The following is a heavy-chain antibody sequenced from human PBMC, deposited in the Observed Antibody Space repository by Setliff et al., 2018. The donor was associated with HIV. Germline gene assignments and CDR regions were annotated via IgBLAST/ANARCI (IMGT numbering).Heavy chain of an antibody. CDR2: IYYSGST. V-gene: IGHV4-30-4*08. CDR1: GGSISSGDYY. D-gene: IGHD6-13*01. J-gene: IGHJ4*02. CDR3: ARRGIAAAGSDS. Sequence: SETLSLTCTVSGGSISSGDYYWSWIRQPPGKGLEWIGYIYYSGSTYYTPSLKSRVTISVDTSQNQFSLKLNSVTAADTAVYYCARRGIAAAGSDSWGQGTLVTVSS.